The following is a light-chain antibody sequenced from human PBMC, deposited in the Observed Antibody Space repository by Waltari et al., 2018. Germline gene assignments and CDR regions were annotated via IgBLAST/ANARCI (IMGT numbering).Light chain of an antibody. CDR1: QSVSSN. CDR3: QQYNNWPRT. J-gene: IGKJ1*01. Sequence: EIVXTQSPATLSVSPGERATXSCRASQSVSSNLAWYQQKPGQAPRLLIYGASTRATGIPARFSGSGSXTEFTLTISSXQSEDXAVYXCQQYNNWPRTFGXXTKVEIK. CDR2: GAS. V-gene: IGKV3-15*01.